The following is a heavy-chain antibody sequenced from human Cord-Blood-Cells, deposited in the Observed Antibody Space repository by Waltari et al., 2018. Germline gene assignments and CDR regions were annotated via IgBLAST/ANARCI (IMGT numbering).Heavy chain of an antibody. J-gene: IGHJ4*02. D-gene: IGHD1-26*01. V-gene: IGHV3-73*02. CDR2: IRSKANSYAT. CDR1: GFTFRGSA. Sequence: EVQLVESGGGLVQPGGSLKLSCAASGFTFRGSAMHWVRQASGKGLEWVGRIRSKANSYATAYAASVKGRFTISRDDSKNTAYLQMNSLKTEDTAVYYCTRHSRSGSYDYWGQGTLVTVSS. CDR3: TRHSRSGSYDY.